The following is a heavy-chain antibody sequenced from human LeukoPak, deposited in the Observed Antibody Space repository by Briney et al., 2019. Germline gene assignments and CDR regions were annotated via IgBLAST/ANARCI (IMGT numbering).Heavy chain of an antibody. CDR3: ARHPNPLYDLWRGYK. V-gene: IGHV3-23*01. Sequence: PGGSLILSCATSGFTFTVHTTTWFRQAPGKGLEGVSIIGGRDDRTYYADYVEGRFAISRDTSKHILYLKMNSLRAEDTAVYYCARHPNPLYDLWRGYKWGQGTLVTVSS. J-gene: IGHJ4*02. D-gene: IGHD3-3*01. CDR1: GFTFTVHT. CDR2: IGGRDDRT.